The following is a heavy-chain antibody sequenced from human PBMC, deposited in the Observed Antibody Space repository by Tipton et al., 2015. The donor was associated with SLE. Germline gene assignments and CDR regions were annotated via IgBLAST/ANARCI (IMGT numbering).Heavy chain of an antibody. CDR2: IWYDGSNK. D-gene: IGHD1-26*01. V-gene: IGHV3-30*02. CDR1: GITFSNYA. J-gene: IGHJ3*02. Sequence: SLRLSCAASGITFSNYAMHWVRQVPGKGLEWVAFIWYDGSNKYYADSVKGRFTISRDNSKNTLYLQMNSLRAEDTAVYYCAKGPGIVGAYDAFDIWGQGTMVTVSS. CDR3: AKGPGIVGAYDAFDI.